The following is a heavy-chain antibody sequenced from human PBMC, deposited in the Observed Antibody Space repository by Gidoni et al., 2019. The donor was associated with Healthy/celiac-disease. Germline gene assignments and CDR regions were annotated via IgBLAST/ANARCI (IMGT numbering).Heavy chain of an antibody. V-gene: IGHV3-33*01. J-gene: IGHJ4*02. D-gene: IGHD2-15*01. CDR3: ARESPITVVQYYFDY. CDR1: GFTFSSYG. CDR2: IWYDGSNK. Sequence: QVQLVESGGGVVQPGRSLRLSCAASGFTFSSYGMHWVRQAPGKGLEWVAVIWYDGSNKYYADSVKGRFTISRDNSKNTLYLQMNSLRAEDTAVYYCARESPITVVQYYFDYWGQGTLVTVSS.